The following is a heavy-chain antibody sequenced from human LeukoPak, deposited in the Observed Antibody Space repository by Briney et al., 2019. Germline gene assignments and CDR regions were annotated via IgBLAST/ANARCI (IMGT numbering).Heavy chain of an antibody. CDR1: GYTFTSYY. J-gene: IGHJ4*02. D-gene: IGHD3-22*01. CDR2: INPSGGST. CDR3: ARGLDHYDTSDYPILRH. V-gene: IGHV1-46*01. Sequence: ASVKVSCKASGYTFTSYYMHWVRQAPGQGLEWMGIINPSGGSTSYAQKFQGRVTMTRDTSTSTVYMELSSLRSEDTAVYYCARGLDHYDTSDYPILRHWGQGTLVTVSS.